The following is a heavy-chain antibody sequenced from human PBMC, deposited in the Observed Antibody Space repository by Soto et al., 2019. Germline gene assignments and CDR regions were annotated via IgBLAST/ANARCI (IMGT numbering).Heavy chain of an antibody. Sequence: HPGGSLRLSCAASGFTFSTHAMTWVRQAPGKGLEWVSAISGRGDDTYYADSVKGRFTISRDNSKNTVNLQMNSLRAEDTAVYYCASDSRGWPNYFDYWGLGTLGTVS. V-gene: IGHV3-23*01. CDR1: GFTFSTHA. CDR2: ISGRGDDT. D-gene: IGHD6-19*01. CDR3: ASDSRGWPNYFDY. J-gene: IGHJ4*02.